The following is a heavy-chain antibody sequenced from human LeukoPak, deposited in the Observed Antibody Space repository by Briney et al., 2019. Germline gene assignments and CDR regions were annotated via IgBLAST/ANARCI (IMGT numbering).Heavy chain of an antibody. CDR3: ARGRIRSTRMWFDP. V-gene: IGHV4-39*07. D-gene: IGHD3-16*02. CDR1: GGSISSGSYY. CDR2: INHSGST. Sequence: SQTLSLTCTVSGGSISSGSYYWSWIRQPPGKGLEWIGEINHSGSTNYNPSLKSRVTISVDTSKNQFSLKLSSVTAADTAVYYCARGRIRSTRMWFDPWGQGTLVTVSS. J-gene: IGHJ5*02.